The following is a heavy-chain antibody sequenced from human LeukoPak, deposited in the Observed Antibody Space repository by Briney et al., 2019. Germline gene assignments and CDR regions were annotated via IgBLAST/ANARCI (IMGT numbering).Heavy chain of an antibody. CDR3: ARPLGYCSNASCSVEDC. D-gene: IGHD2-2*01. J-gene: IGHJ4*02. V-gene: IGHV3-21*01. CDR2: IRTSSNYI. Sequence: GGSLRLSCAASGFTYSSSSMNWLRQAPGKGLEWVSSIRTSSNYIYYADSVKGRFTISRDNAKHSLYLQMNSLRAEDTAVYFCARPLGYCSNASCSVEDCWRQGTLVTVCS. CDR1: GFTYSSSS.